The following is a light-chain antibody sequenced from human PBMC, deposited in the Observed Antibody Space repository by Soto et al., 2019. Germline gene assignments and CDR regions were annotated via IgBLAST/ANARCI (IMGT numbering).Light chain of an antibody. J-gene: IGLJ1*01. CDR1: SSDIGGYNM. CDR2: EVT. CDR3: SSYTRAKTYV. Sequence: QSLLTQPASVSWSPGQSITISCTGTSSDIGGYNMVSWYQQHPRKAPKLMIYEVTNRPSGISDRFSASKSGNTASLTISGLQAEDEGDYYCSSYTRAKTYVFGTGTKVTVL. V-gene: IGLV2-14*01.